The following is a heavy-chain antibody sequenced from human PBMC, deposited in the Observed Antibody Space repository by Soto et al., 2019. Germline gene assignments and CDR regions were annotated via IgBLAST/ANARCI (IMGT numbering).Heavy chain of an antibody. CDR1: GGSISSGGYY. J-gene: IGHJ5*02. CDR2: IYYSGST. Sequence: SETLSLTCTVSGGSISSGGYYWSWIRQHPGKGLEWIGYIYYSGSTYYNPSLKSRVTISVDTSKNQFSLKLSSVTAADTAVYYCARTYYYDSSGYPGANWFDPWGQGTLVTVSS. D-gene: IGHD3-22*01. V-gene: IGHV4-31*03. CDR3: ARTYYYDSSGYPGANWFDP.